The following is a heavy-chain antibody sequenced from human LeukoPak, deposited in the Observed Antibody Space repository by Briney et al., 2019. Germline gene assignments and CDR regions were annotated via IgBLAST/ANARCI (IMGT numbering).Heavy chain of an antibody. CDR2: INHSGST. V-gene: IGHV4-34*01. J-gene: IGHJ3*02. Sequence: SETLSLTCAVYGGSFSGYYWSWIRQPPGKGLEWIGEINHSGSTNYNPSLKSRVTISVDTSKNQFSLKLSSVTAADTAVYYCASVPRRGGSSWYGHDAFDIWGQGTMVTVSS. CDR3: ASVPRRGGSSWYGHDAFDI. D-gene: IGHD6-13*01. CDR1: GGSFSGYY.